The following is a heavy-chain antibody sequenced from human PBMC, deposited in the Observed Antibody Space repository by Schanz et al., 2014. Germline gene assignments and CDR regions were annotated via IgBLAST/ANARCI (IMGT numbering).Heavy chain of an antibody. CDR1: GGTFTSYA. Sequence: QVQLVQSGAEVKKPGSSVRVSCKASGGTFTSYAFSWVRQAPGQGLEWMGRIIPIVDITNYAQKFLGRVTITADKSTSTAYMELKSLRSADTAVYYCATIGVNDYWRFGLDLWGQGTRVTVSS. D-gene: IGHD3-16*01. V-gene: IGHV1-69*04. CDR2: IIPIVDIT. J-gene: IGHJ5*02. CDR3: ATIGVNDYWRFGLDL.